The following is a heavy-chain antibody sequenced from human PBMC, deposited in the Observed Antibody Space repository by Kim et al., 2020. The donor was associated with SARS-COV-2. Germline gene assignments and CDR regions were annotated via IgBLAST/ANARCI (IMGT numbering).Heavy chain of an antibody. CDR1: GFTFSSYS. V-gene: IGHV3-21*01. Sequence: GSLRLSCAASGFTFSSYSMNWVRQAPGKGLEWVSSISSSSSYIYYADSVKGRFTISRDNAKNSLYLQMNSLRAEDTAVYYCARATRGYSGYDFDYWGQGTLVTVSS. J-gene: IGHJ4*02. CDR2: ISSSSSYI. D-gene: IGHD5-12*01. CDR3: ARATRGYSGYDFDY.